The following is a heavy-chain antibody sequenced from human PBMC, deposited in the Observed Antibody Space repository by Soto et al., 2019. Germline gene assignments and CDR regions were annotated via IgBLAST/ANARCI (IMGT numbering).Heavy chain of an antibody. D-gene: IGHD6-13*01. CDR3: ARTIVAAGGRRYFDL. J-gene: IGHJ2*01. Sequence: QVQLVESGGGLVKPGGSLRLSCAASGFTFSDYYMSWIRQAPGKGLEWVSYINSSSSYTNYADSVKGRFTISRDNAKNSLSLKMNSLRAQDTAVYYCARTIVAAGGRRYFDLWGRGTLVTVSS. V-gene: IGHV3-11*05. CDR1: GFTFSDYY. CDR2: INSSSSYT.